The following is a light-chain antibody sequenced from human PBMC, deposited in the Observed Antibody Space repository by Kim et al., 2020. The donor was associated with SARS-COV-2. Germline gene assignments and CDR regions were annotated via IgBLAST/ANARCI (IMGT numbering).Light chain of an antibody. Sequence: SYELTQPLSVSVALGQTARITCGGNNIGSKNVHWYQQKPGQAPVLVIYRDSNRPSGIPERFSGSNSGNTATLTIRRAQAGDEADYYCQVWDSITVVFGGG. V-gene: IGLV3-9*01. J-gene: IGLJ2*01. CDR2: RDS. CDR1: NIGSKN. CDR3: QVWDSITVV.